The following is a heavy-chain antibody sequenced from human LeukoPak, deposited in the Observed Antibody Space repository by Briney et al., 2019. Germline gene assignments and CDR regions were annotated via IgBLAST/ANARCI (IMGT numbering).Heavy chain of an antibody. J-gene: IGHJ3*02. V-gene: IGHV4-59*01. D-gene: IGHD3-16*01. Sequence: PSETLSLTCTVSGGSISSYYWSWIRQPPGKGLEWIAYIHYSGSTNYNPSLKSRVTISVDTSKNQFSLKLSSVTAADTAVYYCASYVFDAFDIWGQGTMVTVSS. CDR1: GGSISSYY. CDR2: IHYSGST. CDR3: ASYVFDAFDI.